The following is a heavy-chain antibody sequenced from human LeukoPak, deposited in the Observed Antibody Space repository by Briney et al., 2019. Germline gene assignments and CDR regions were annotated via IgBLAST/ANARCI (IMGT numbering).Heavy chain of an antibody. Sequence: TSETLSLTCTVSGGSISSYYWRWIRQPAGKGREWCGRIYSSGTTHYNPSLKSRVTISVDTSKNQFPLKLSSVSAADTAVYYCERLSTVTTSFDYWGQGTLVTVSS. CDR3: ERLSTVTTSFDY. CDR1: GGSISSYY. D-gene: IGHD4-11*01. J-gene: IGHJ4*02. CDR2: IYSSGTT. V-gene: IGHV4-4*07.